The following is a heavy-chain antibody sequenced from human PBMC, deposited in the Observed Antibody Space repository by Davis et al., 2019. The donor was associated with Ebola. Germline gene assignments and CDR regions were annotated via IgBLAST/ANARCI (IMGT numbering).Heavy chain of an antibody. CDR3: ARGDRGGYYYYYYYGMDV. J-gene: IGHJ6*02. CDR1: GFTFSSYA. CDR2: ISGSGGST. D-gene: IGHD3-22*01. Sequence: GESLKISCAASGFTFSSYAMSWVRQAPGKGLEWVSAISGSGGSTSYAQKFQGRVTMTRDTSTSTVYMELSSLRSEDTAVYYCARGDRGGYYYYYYYGMDVWGQGTTVTVSS. V-gene: IGHV3-23*01.